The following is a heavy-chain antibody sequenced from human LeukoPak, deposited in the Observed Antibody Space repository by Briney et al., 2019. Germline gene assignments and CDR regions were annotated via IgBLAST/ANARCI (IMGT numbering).Heavy chain of an antibody. CDR3: ARDPPCIIGTTFFDY. CDR2: ISTSSTYI. Sequence: RGSLRLSRAASGFTLSSYWMSWVRQAPGERLEWDSSISTSSTYIYYAGSVKGRFTITRDNAKNSLYLQMNSLRAEDTAVYYCARDPPCIIGTTFFDYWGQGTLVTVSS. V-gene: IGHV3-21*01. J-gene: IGHJ4*02. CDR1: GFTLSSYW. D-gene: IGHD1-20*01.